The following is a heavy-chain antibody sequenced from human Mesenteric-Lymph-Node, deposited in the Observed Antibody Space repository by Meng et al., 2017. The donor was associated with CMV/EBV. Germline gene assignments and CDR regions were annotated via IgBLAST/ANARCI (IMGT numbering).Heavy chain of an antibody. Sequence: SGSEWWSWVRQRPGKGLEWIGEIHHRGSTNYSPSLKSRVTISVDKSRNQLSLILRSVSAADTAVYYCARAEVEGYCSGGSCYPPEYWGRGTLVTVSS. CDR2: IHHRGST. CDR3: ARAEVEGYCSGGSCYPPEY. J-gene: IGHJ4*02. D-gene: IGHD2-15*01. V-gene: IGHV4-4*02. CDR1: SGSEW.